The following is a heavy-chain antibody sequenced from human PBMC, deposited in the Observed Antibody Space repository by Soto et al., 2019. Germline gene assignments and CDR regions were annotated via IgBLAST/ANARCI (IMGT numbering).Heavy chain of an antibody. J-gene: IGHJ3*01. CDR3: ARGDGPKATYYDILNRPCRAFDF. Sequence: SETLSLTCAVYGGSFSGYYWSWIRQPPGKGLEWIGEINHSGSTNYNPSLKSRVTLSVDTSKNQFSLKLSSVTAAGTAVYCCARGDGPKATYYDILNRPCRAFDFWGQGTMVTVSS. CDR2: INHSGST. V-gene: IGHV4-34*01. CDR1: GGSFSGYY. D-gene: IGHD3-9*01.